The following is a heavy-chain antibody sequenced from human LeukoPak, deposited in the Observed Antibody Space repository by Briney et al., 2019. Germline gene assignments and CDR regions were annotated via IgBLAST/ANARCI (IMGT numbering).Heavy chain of an antibody. CDR3: ARQVFGGTSGGGPLDY. J-gene: IGHJ4*02. CDR1: GYTFTIYW. D-gene: IGHD3-10*01. V-gene: IGHV5-51*01. Sequence: GESLKISCKGSGYTFTIYWIGWVRQMPGKGLEWMGIIYPGDSDIRYSPSFQGKVTISADKSISTAYLQWTGLKASDTAMYYCARQVFGGTSGGGPLDYWGQGTLVTVSS. CDR2: IYPGDSDI.